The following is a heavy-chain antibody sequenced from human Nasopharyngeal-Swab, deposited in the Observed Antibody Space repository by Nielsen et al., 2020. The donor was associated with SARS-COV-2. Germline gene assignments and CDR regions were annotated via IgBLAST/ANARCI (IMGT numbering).Heavy chain of an antibody. Sequence: GESLKISCAASGFTFSDYYMSWIRQAPGKGPEWVSAISGSGGSTYYADSVKGRFTISRDNSKNTLYLQMNSLRAEDTAVYYCAPRVGATTGLDYWGQGTLVTVSS. D-gene: IGHD1-26*01. V-gene: IGHV3-23*01. CDR1: GFTFSDYY. CDR2: ISGSGGST. J-gene: IGHJ4*02. CDR3: APRVGATTGLDY.